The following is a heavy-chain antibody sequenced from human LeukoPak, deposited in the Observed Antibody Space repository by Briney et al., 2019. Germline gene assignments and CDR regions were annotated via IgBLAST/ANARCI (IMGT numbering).Heavy chain of an antibody. D-gene: IGHD3-10*01. V-gene: IGHV5-51*01. CDR3: ARHAHYYGSGSYYNGLDY. J-gene: IGHJ4*02. CDR1: GYSFTTYW. Sequence: GESLKISCKGSGYSFTTYWIGWVRQLPGKGLEWMGINYPGDSDTRYSPSFQGQVTISADKSISTAYLQWSSLKASDTAMYYCARHAHYYGSGSYYNGLDYWGQGTLVTVSS. CDR2: NYPGDSDT.